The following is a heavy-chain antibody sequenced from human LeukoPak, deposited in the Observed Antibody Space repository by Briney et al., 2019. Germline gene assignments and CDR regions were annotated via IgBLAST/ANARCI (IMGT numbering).Heavy chain of an antibody. D-gene: IGHD2-2*01. CDR1: GYTLTELS. CDR3: ATRLVPAAQSDY. Sequence: ASVKVSCKVSGYTLTELSMHWVRQAPGTGLEWMGGFDPEDGETIYAQKVQGRVTMTEDTSTDTDYMELSSLRSEDTAVYYCATRLVPAAQSDYWGQGTLVTVSS. J-gene: IGHJ4*02. CDR2: FDPEDGET. V-gene: IGHV1-24*01.